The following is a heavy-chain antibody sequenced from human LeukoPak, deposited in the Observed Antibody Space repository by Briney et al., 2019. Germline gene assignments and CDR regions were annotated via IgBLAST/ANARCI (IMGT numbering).Heavy chain of an antibody. CDR2: IKEDGSAK. CDR3: ARDQYYDFWSGYYTWYYYYYGMDV. CDR1: GFTFSRYW. J-gene: IGHJ6*02. V-gene: IGHV3-7*01. Sequence: PGGSLRLSCTASGFTFSRYWMTWVRQAAGKGLEWVANIKEDGSAKYYVDSMKGRFTISRDNAKNSLYLQMNSLRAEDTAVYYCARDQYYDFWSGYYTWYYYYYGMDVWGQGTTVTVSS. D-gene: IGHD3-3*01.